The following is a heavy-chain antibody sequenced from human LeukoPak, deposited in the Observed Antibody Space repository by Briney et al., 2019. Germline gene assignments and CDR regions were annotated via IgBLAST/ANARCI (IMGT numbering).Heavy chain of an antibody. CDR2: ISSSGSTI. D-gene: IGHD5-12*01. Sequence: GGSLRLSCAASGFTFSDYYMSWIRQAPGKGLEWVSYISSSGSTIYYADSVKGRFTISRDNAKNSLYLQMNSLRAEDTAVYYCARDEMVATCCYYYGMDVWGQGTTVTVSS. V-gene: IGHV3-11*01. CDR1: GFTFSDYY. J-gene: IGHJ6*02. CDR3: ARDEMVATCCYYYGMDV.